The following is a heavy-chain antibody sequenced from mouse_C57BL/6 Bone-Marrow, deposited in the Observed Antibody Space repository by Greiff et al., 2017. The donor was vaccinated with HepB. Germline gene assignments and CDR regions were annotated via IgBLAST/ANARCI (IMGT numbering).Heavy chain of an antibody. CDR1: GYTFPSYW. V-gene: IGHV1-50*01. Sequence: QVQLQQPGAELVKPGASVKLSCKASGYTFPSYWMQWVKQRPGQGLEWIGGIDPSDSYTNYNQKFKGKATLTVDTSSSTAYMQLSSLTSEDSAVYYCAREGLLWPYAMDYWGQGTSVTVSS. J-gene: IGHJ4*01. CDR3: AREGLLWPYAMDY. D-gene: IGHD2-1*01. CDR2: IDPSDSYT.